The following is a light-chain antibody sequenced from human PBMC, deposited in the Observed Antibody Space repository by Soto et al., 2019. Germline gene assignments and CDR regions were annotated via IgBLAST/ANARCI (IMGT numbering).Light chain of an antibody. CDR3: GSWDTSLTYV. CDR1: ASNIGNNF. J-gene: IGLJ1*01. V-gene: IGLV1-51*01. Sequence: QSVLTQPPSVSAAPGQKVTISCSGSASNIGNNFVSWYQQLPGAAPKLVIYDDNKRPSGIPDRFSGSQSGTSATLGITGLQPGDEADYYCGSWDTSLTYVFGTGTKLTVL. CDR2: DDN.